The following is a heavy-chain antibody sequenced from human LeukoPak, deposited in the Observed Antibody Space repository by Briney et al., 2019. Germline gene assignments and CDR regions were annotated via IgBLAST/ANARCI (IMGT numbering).Heavy chain of an antibody. Sequence: GRSLRLSCAASGFTFSSYGMHWVRQAPGKGLEWVAVIWYDGSNKYYADSVKGRFTISRDNSKNTLYLQMNSLRAEDTAVYYCARGFYDILTGYYDNWFDPWGQGTLVTVS. CDR1: GFTFSSYG. CDR3: ARGFYDILTGYYDNWFDP. CDR2: IWYDGSNK. V-gene: IGHV3-33*01. D-gene: IGHD3-9*01. J-gene: IGHJ5*02.